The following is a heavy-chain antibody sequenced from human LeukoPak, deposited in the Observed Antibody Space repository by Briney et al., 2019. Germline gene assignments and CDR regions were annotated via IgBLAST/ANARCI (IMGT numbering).Heavy chain of an antibody. CDR2: IYYNGST. V-gene: IGHV4-59*12. Sequence: SSETLSLTCTVSGGSTSTYYWSWIRQPPGKGLEWIGYIYYNGSTNYNPSLKSRVTISVDTSKNQFSLKLSSVTAADTAVYYCTRGGGSYRNYFDYWGQGTLVTVSS. CDR1: GGSTSTYY. J-gene: IGHJ4*02. CDR3: TRGGGSYRNYFDY. D-gene: IGHD1-26*01.